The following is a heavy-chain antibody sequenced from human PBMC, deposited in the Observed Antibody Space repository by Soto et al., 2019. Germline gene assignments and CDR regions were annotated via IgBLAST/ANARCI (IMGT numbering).Heavy chain of an antibody. CDR3: ARLPTSYDFWSGTHIGVSWFDP. CDR1: GGSIKTGGYY. CDR2: IYYSGST. Sequence: SETLSLTCTVSGGSIKTGGYYWTCIRHHPVKGLEWIGYIYYSGSTYYTPSLESRVTISVDTSKNQFSLKLSSVPAADTAVYYCARLPTSYDFWSGTHIGVSWFDPWGQGTLVTVSS. J-gene: IGHJ5*02. D-gene: IGHD3-3*01. V-gene: IGHV4-31*03.